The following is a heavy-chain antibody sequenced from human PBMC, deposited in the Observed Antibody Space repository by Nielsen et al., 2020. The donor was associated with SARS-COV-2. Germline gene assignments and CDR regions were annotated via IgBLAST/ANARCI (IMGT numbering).Heavy chain of an antibody. CDR3: AKDLSPILRWPTDY. CDR2: LSYDGGDK. Sequence: GGSLRLSCAASGFTFSNFAIHWVRQAPGKGLEWVAVLSYDGGDKKYADSVKGRFTISRDNSKNTLYLQMNSLRAEDTAVYYCAKDLSPILRWPTDYWGQGTLVTVSS. V-gene: IGHV3-30-3*01. J-gene: IGHJ4*02. CDR1: GFTFSNFA. D-gene: IGHD4-23*01.